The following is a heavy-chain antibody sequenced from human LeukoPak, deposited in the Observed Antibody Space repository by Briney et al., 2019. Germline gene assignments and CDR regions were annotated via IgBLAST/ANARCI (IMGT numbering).Heavy chain of an antibody. Sequence: GGSLRLSCETSGFTFSSYTMNWVRQAPGRGLEWISSILSDSGTTIHYADSVKGRFTISRDNAKNSLSLQMKSLRVEDTAVYYCVRGTSHPVWGQGTTVTVSS. CDR1: GFTFSSYT. CDR3: VRGTSHPV. V-gene: IGHV3-48*04. J-gene: IGHJ3*01. D-gene: IGHD1-14*01. CDR2: ILSDSGTTI.